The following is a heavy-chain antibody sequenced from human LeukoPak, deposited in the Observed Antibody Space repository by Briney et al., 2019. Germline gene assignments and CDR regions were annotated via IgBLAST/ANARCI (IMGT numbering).Heavy chain of an antibody. CDR1: GGSFSGYY. CDR2: FNHSGST. J-gene: IGHJ3*02. CDR3: ARRTYYYDSSGSRGAFDI. Sequence: PSETLSLTCAVYGGSFSGYYWSWIRQPPGKGLEWIGEFNHSGSTNYNPSLKSRVTISVDASKNQFSLKLSSVTAADTAVYYCARRTYYYDSSGSRGAFDIWGQGAMVTVSS. V-gene: IGHV4-34*01. D-gene: IGHD3-22*01.